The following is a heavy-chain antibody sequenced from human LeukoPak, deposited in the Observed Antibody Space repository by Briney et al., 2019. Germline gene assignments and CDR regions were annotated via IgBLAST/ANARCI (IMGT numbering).Heavy chain of an antibody. Sequence: GSLRLSCAASGFTFSNYGMHWVRQAAGKGLEWVAVIWYGGSNEHYTGSVKGRFTISRDNSKNTLYLQMNSLRAEDTAVYYCAKDGANWGQGTLVTVSS. CDR3: AKDGAN. J-gene: IGHJ4*02. CDR1: GFTFSNYG. D-gene: IGHD4/OR15-4a*01. V-gene: IGHV3-33*06. CDR2: IWYGGSNE.